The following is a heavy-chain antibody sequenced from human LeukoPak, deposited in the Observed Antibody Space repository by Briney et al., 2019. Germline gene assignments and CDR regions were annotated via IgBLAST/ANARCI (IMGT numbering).Heavy chain of an antibody. CDR3: AKDLHDYGDYVGFDY. CDR1: GFTFSSYS. J-gene: IGHJ4*02. Sequence: PGGSLRLSCAASGFTFSSYSMNWVRQAPGKGLEWVLSISSSSSYIYYADSVKGRFTISRDNAKNPLYLQMNSLRAEDTALYYCAKDLHDYGDYVGFDYWGQGTLVTVSS. V-gene: IGHV3-21*04. D-gene: IGHD4-17*01. CDR2: ISSSSSYI.